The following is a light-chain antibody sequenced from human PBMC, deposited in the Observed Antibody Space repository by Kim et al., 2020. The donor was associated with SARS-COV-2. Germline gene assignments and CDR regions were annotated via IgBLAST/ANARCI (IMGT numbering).Light chain of an antibody. CDR2: GAS. V-gene: IGKV3-15*01. CDR1: QTVYSY. Sequence: VSPGERATLSCRASQTVYSYLAWYQQKPGQAPRLLIYGASTRATGIPARFSGSGSGTDFTLTISSLQSEDFAVYYCQQYNNWPPYTFGQGTKLEI. CDR3: QQYNNWPPYT. J-gene: IGKJ2*01.